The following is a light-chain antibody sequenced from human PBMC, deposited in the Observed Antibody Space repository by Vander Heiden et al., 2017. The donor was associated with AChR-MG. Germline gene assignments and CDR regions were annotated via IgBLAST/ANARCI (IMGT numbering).Light chain of an antibody. V-gene: IGKV1-33*01. CDR3: QQYDKLPLT. J-gene: IGKJ4*01. CDR1: QDISHY. Sequence: DIQMTQSPSSLSASVGDRVTITCQASQDISHYLNWYQQKPGKAPNLLIYDVSNLETDFTFTTSSLQPEDFATYYCQQYDKLPLTFGGGTKVEIK. CDR2: DVS.